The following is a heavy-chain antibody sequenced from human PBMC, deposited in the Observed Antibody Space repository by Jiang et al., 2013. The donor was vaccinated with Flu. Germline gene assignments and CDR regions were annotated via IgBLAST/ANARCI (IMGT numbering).Heavy chain of an antibody. CDR3: AADNTVTTGYYYYGMDV. J-gene: IGHJ6*02. D-gene: IGHD4-17*01. CDR2: IVVGSGNT. V-gene: IGHV1-58*01. Sequence: SGAEVKKPGTSVKVSCKASGFTFTSSAVQWVRQARGQRLEWIGWIVVGSGNTNYAQKFQERVTITRDMSTSTAYMELSSLRSEDTAVYFCAADNTVTTGYYYYGMDVWGQGTTVTVSS. CDR1: GFTFTSSA.